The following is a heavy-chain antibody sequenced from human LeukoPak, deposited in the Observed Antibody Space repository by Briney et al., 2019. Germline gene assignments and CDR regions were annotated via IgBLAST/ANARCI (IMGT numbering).Heavy chain of an antibody. J-gene: IGHJ2*01. Sequence: ASVKVSCKASGYTFTSHYMHWVRQVPGQGLEWMGIIHPSGGSTTYAQSFQGRVTMTRDTSTSTVYMELSSLTSEDTAVYYCARSNTYGFVYWYLDLWGRGTLVSVSS. D-gene: IGHD2/OR15-2a*01. CDR2: IHPSGGST. CDR3: ARSNTYGFVYWYLDL. V-gene: IGHV1-46*01. CDR1: GYTFTSHY.